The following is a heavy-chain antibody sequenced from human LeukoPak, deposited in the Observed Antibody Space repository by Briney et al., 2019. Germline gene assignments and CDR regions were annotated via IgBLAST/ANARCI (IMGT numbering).Heavy chain of an antibody. D-gene: IGHD2-15*01. V-gene: IGHV3-7*01. Sequence: PGGSLRLSCAASGFTFSGYWMSWVRQAPGKGLEWVATIKQDASEKTYVDSVEGRFTSSRDNAKSSLFLQMDSLRAEDTAVYYCARFGMDAAIDYWSQGTLVTVSS. J-gene: IGHJ4*02. CDR2: IKQDASEK. CDR3: ARFGMDAAIDY. CDR1: GFTFSGYW.